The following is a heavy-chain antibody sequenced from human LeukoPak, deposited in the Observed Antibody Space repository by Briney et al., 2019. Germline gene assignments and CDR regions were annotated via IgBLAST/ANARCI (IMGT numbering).Heavy chain of an antibody. CDR2: IRYDGSNK. J-gene: IGHJ4*02. D-gene: IGHD4-17*01. CDR3: AKGLSFTVTRGSFDY. V-gene: IGHV3-30*02. Sequence: GGSLRLSCAASGFTFSSYGMHWVRQAPGKGLEWVTFIRYDGSNKYYADSVKGRFTISRDNSKNTLYLQMNSLRAEDTAVCYCAKGLSFTVTRGSFDYWGQGTLVTVSS. CDR1: GFTFSSYG.